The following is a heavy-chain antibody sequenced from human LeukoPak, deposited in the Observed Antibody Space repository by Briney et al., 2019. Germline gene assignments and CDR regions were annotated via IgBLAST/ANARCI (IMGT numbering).Heavy chain of an antibody. CDR3: AKGYYYDSSGYPYYYGMDV. D-gene: IGHD3-22*01. J-gene: IGHJ6*02. Sequence: GGSLRLSCAASGFTFSSYWMNWARQAPGKGLEWVASINHNGNVNYYVDSVKGRFTISRDNAKNSLYLQMSNLRAEDTAVYYCAKGYYYDSSGYPYYYGMDVWGQGTTVTVSS. CDR2: INHNGNVN. CDR1: GFTFSSYW. V-gene: IGHV3-7*03.